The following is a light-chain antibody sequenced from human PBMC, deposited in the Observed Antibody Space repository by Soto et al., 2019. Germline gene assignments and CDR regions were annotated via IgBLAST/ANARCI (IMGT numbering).Light chain of an antibody. CDR2: GAS. CDR1: QNVRSN. J-gene: IGKJ5*01. V-gene: IGKV3-20*01. CDR3: QQYGSSPSIT. Sequence: EIVLTQSPGTLSVSPGEGATLSCRASQNVRSNLAWYQQKPGQAPRFLIYGASTRANGIPDRFSGSGSGTDFTLTISRLEPEDFAVYYCQQYGSSPSITFGQGTRLEIK.